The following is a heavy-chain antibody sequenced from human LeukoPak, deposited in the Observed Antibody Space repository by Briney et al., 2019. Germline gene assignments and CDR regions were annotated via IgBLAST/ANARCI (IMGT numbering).Heavy chain of an antibody. J-gene: IGHJ3*02. CDR2: ISWNSGSI. D-gene: IGHD6-19*01. Sequence: HGGSLRLSCAASRFTFSAYAMSWVRQAPGKGLEWVSGISWNSGSIGYADSVKGRFTISRDNAKNSLYLQMNSLRAEDTALYYCAKDIFPVAGNLVHAFDIWGQGTMVTVSS. V-gene: IGHV3-9*01. CDR3: AKDIFPVAGNLVHAFDI. CDR1: RFTFSAYA.